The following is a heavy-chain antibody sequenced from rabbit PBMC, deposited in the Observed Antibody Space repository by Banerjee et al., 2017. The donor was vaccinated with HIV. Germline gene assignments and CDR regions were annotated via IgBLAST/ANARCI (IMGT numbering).Heavy chain of an antibody. V-gene: IGHV1S47*01. Sequence: EESGGGLVKPGGSLTLTCTASGFSLSSGAMSWVRQAPGKGLEWIGYMYIASDTTDYASWAKGRFTISRSTSLNTVTLKMTSLTGADTATYFCAREWDFFYLWGPGTLVPVS. D-gene: IGHD3-1*01. CDR2: MYIASDTT. CDR3: AREWDFFYL. J-gene: IGHJ4*01. CDR1: GFSLSSGA.